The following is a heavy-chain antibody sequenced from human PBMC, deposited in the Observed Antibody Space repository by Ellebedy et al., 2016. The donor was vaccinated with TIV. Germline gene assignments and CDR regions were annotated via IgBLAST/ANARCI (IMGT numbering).Heavy chain of an antibody. D-gene: IGHD6-6*01. J-gene: IGHJ4*02. CDR3: ASEYSSSSHWGY. V-gene: IGHV3-7*03. CDR1: GFTLGTYW. CDR2: INQDGNVR. Sequence: GESLKISCTASGFTLGTYWMTWVRQAPGKGPECVANINQDGNVRKYLDSVKGRFTVSRDNARNSLFPQMNSLRAEDTAVYYCASEYSSSSHWGYWGQGTLVTVSS.